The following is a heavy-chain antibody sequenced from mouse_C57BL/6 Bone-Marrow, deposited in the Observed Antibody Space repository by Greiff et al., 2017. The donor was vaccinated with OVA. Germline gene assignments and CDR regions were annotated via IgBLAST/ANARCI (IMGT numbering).Heavy chain of an antibody. V-gene: IGHV1-52*01. J-gene: IGHJ3*01. CDR1: GYTFTSYW. CDR3: AGGLVVTTGLAY. D-gene: IGHD2-2*01. CDR2: IDPSDSET. Sequence: VQLQQPGAELVRPGSSVKLSCKASGYTFTSYWMHWVKQRPIQGLEWIGNIDPSDSETHYNQKFKDKATLTVDKSSSTAYMQLSSLTSEDSAVYYCAGGLVVTTGLAYWGQGTPVTVSA.